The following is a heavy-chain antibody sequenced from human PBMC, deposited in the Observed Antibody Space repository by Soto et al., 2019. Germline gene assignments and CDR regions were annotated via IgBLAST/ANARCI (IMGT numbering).Heavy chain of an antibody. D-gene: IGHD1-26*01. J-gene: IGHJ4*02. CDR3: ARDSTDADSGSHSGDY. Sequence: PGGSLRLSCAASGFTFSSYSMNWVRQAPGKGLEWVSYISSSSTMYYADSVKGRFTISRDNAKNSLFLHMNSLRDEDTAVYYCARDSTDADSGSHSGDYWGQGTLVTVSS. CDR2: ISSSSTM. CDR1: GFTFSSYS. V-gene: IGHV3-48*02.